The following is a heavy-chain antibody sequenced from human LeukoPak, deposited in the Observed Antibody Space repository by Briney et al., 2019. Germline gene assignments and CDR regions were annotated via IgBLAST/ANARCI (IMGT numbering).Heavy chain of an antibody. CDR2: IIPIFGTA. J-gene: IGHJ3*02. D-gene: IGHD3-22*01. CDR1: GGTFSSYA. CDR3: ARVYYYDSSGSNDAFDI. V-gene: IGHV1-69*01. Sequence: SVKVSCKASGGTFSSYAISWVRQAPGQGLEWMGGIIPIFGTANYAQKFQGRVTITADESTSTAYMELSGLRSEDTAVYYCARVYYYDSSGSNDAFDIWGQGTMVTVPS.